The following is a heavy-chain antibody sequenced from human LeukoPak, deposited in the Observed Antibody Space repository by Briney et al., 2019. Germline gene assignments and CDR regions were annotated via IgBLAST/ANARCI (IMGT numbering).Heavy chain of an antibody. D-gene: IGHD3-22*01. Sequence: SVKVSCKASGYTFTGYYMHWVRQAPGQGLEWMGGIIPIFGTANYAQKFQGRVTITADESTSTAYMELSSLRSEDTAVYYCARGGGSGYYYFDYWGQGTLVTVSS. CDR2: IIPIFGTA. CDR1: GYTFTGYY. CDR3: ARGGGSGYYYFDY. J-gene: IGHJ4*02. V-gene: IGHV1-69*13.